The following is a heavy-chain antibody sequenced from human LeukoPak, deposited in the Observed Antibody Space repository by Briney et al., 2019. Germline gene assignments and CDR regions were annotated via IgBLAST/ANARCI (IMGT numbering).Heavy chain of an antibody. J-gene: IGHJ3*02. V-gene: IGHV3-74*01. Sequence: GGSLRLSCAASGFTLSSYWMHWVRQAPGKGLVWVSRINTDGRTINYADSVEGRFTISKDIAKDTLYLQMNSLRAEDTAVYYCVRVAAGTGSFDIWGQGTMVTVSS. CDR1: GFTLSSYW. CDR3: VRVAAGTGSFDI. CDR2: INTDGRTI. D-gene: IGHD6-13*01.